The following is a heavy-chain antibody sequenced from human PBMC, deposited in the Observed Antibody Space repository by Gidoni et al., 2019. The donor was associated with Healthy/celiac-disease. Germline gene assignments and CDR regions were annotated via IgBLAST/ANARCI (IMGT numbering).Heavy chain of an antibody. CDR3: AKDVDTAMVAYFDY. J-gene: IGHJ4*02. CDR1: GFPFRSYA. Sequence: EVQLLESGGGLVQPGGSLRRSCAASGFPFRSYAMSWVRQAPGKGLEWVSAISGSGGSTYYADSVKGRFTISRDNSKNTLYLQMNSLRAEDTAVYYCAKDVDTAMVAYFDYWGQGTLVTVSS. V-gene: IGHV3-23*01. D-gene: IGHD5-18*01. CDR2: ISGSGGST.